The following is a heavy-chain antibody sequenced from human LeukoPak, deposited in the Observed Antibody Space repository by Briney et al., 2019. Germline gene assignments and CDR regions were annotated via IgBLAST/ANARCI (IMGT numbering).Heavy chain of an antibody. CDR1: GGSFSGYY. CDR3: ARVGGSADSSGYSLFDY. CDR2: INHSGST. D-gene: IGHD3-22*01. V-gene: IGHV4-34*01. Sequence: PSETLSLTCAVYGGSFSGYYWSWIRQPPGKGLEWIGEINHSGSTSYNPSLKSRVTISVDTSKNQFSLKLSSVTAADTAVYYCARVGGSADSSGYSLFDYWGQGTLVTVSS. J-gene: IGHJ4*02.